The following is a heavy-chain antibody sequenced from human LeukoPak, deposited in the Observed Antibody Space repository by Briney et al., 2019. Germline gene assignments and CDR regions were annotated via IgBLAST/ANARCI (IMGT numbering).Heavy chain of an antibody. CDR1: GYTFISYG. J-gene: IGHJ5*02. V-gene: IGHV1-18*01. Sequence: ASVKVSCKASGYTFISYGISWVRQAPGQGLEWMGWISGYNGNTNYAQKFQGRVTMTTDTSTSTAYMELSSLRSEDTAVYYCAVSPYDGSEFDPWGQGTLVTVSS. D-gene: IGHD3-22*01. CDR3: AVSPYDGSEFDP. CDR2: ISGYNGNT.